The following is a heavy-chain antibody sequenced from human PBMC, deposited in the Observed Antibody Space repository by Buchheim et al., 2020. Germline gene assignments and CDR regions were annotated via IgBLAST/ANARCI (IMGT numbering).Heavy chain of an antibody. CDR3: ARGSYDFWSGYYTDPGYFDL. D-gene: IGHD3-3*01. Sequence: QVQLQESGPGLVKPSGTLSLTCSVSGASISSRNWWTWVRQSPGKGLEWIGEINHSGSTNYNPSLKSRVTISVDTSKNQFSLKLSSVTAADTAVYYCARGSYDFWSGYYTDPGYFDLWGRGTL. CDR2: INHSGST. J-gene: IGHJ2*01. V-gene: IGHV4-4*02. CDR1: GASISSRNW.